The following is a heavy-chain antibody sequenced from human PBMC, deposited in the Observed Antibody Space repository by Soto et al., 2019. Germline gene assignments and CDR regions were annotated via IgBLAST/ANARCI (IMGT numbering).Heavy chain of an antibody. Sequence: QVQLVQSGAEVKKPGSSVKVSCKASGGTFSSYAISWVRQAPGQGLEWMGGIIPIFGTANYAQKFQGRVTINADKSTSTAYMELSSLRSEDTAVYYCARIGEYYDYVWGSYRSGWFDPWGQGTLVTVSS. CDR3: ARIGEYYDYVWGSYRSGWFDP. J-gene: IGHJ5*02. V-gene: IGHV1-69*06. CDR1: GGTFSSYA. D-gene: IGHD3-16*02. CDR2: IIPIFGTA.